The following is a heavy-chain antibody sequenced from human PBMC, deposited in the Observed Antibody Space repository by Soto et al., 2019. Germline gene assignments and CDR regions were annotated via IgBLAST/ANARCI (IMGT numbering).Heavy chain of an antibody. D-gene: IGHD1-26*01. V-gene: IGHV5-51*01. CDR3: ARYSGSYWHYLDF. Sequence: GESLKISCKGSGYSFASHWVAWVRQMPEKGLEWIGTIYPGDSDTKYSPAFRGQVTISADASVSTAYLQWRSLEATDSAIYYCARYSGSYWHYLDFWGQGTLVTVSS. CDR1: GYSFASHW. J-gene: IGHJ4*02. CDR2: IYPGDSDT.